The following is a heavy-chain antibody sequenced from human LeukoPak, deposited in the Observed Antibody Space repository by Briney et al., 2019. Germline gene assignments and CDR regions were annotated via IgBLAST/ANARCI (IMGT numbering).Heavy chain of an antibody. V-gene: IGHV3-53*04. J-gene: IGHJ4*02. Sequence: GGSLRLSCAASGFTVSSNYMSWVRQAPGKGLEWVSVIYSGGSTYYADSVKGRFTISRHNSKNTLYLQMNSLRAEDTAVYYCAREYYYDSSDYRQVWGQGTLVTVSS. D-gene: IGHD3-22*01. CDR1: GFTVSSNY. CDR3: AREYYYDSSDYRQV. CDR2: IYSGGST.